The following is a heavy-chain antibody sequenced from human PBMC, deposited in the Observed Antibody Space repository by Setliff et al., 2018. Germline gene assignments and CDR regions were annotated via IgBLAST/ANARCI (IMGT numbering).Heavy chain of an antibody. D-gene: IGHD2-15*01. CDR2: IYSGDST. CDR3: ARVGCSGGSCYGRSYYYMDV. Sequence: PGGSLRLSCATSGFTFSGNYVTWVRQAPGKGLEWVSLIYSGDSTHYADSVKGRFTISRDNAKNSLYLQMNSLRAEDTALYYCARVGCSGGSCYGRSYYYMDVWGKGTTVTVSS. V-gene: IGHV3-53*01. CDR1: GFTFSGNY. J-gene: IGHJ6*03.